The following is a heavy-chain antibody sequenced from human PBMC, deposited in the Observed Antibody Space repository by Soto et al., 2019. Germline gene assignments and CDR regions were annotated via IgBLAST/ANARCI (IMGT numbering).Heavy chain of an antibody. J-gene: IGHJ4*02. CDR3: AKDYRAGFFGGSGTFDY. CDR1: GFTFSNYA. CDR2: ISYDGNNK. Sequence: QVQLVESGGGVVQPGRSLRLSCAVSGFTFSNYAMHWVRQAPGKGLEWVAVISYDGNNKNYVDSVKGRFTISRDDSNNRLYLQMNSLRAEDTALYYCAKDYRAGFFGGSGTFDYWGQGTLVTVSS. V-gene: IGHV3-30*18. D-gene: IGHD3-10*01.